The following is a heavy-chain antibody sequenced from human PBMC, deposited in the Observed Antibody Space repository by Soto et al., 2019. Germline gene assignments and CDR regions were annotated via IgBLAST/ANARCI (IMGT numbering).Heavy chain of an antibody. V-gene: IGHV5-51*01. CDR3: ASSIAAAGTTTSPYYYYYGMDV. CDR1: GYSFTSYW. CDR2: IYPGDSDT. D-gene: IGHD6-13*01. Sequence: GESLKISCKGSGYSFTSYWIGWVRQMPGKGLEWMGIIYPGDSDTRYSPSFQGQVTISADKSISTAYLQWSSLKATDTAMYYCASSIAAAGTTTSPYYYYYGMDVWGQGTTVTVS. J-gene: IGHJ6*02.